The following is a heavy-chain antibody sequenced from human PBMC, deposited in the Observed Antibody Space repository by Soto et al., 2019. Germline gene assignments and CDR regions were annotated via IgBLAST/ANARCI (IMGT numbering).Heavy chain of an antibody. V-gene: IGHV1-18*01. CDR2: ISAYNGNT. CDR3: ARDTAVAGLRGDYYYGMDV. Sequence: QVQLVQSGAEVKKPGASVKVSCKASGYTFTSYGISWVRQAPGQGLEWMGWISAYNGNTNYAQQLQGRVTMTTDTATSTAYMELRSLSSDDTAGYYCARDTAVAGLRGDYYYGMDVWGQGTTVTVS. J-gene: IGHJ6*02. CDR1: GYTFTSYG. D-gene: IGHD6-19*01.